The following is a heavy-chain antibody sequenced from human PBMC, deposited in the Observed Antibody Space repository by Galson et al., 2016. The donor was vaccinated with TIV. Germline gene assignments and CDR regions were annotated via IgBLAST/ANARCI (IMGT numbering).Heavy chain of an antibody. CDR1: GGTFSTYT. J-gene: IGHJ4*02. Sequence: SVKVSCKASGGTFSTYTINWVRQAPGQGLQWLGRIIPVLGMINYAQRLQGRVTITADRSTSTAYMELSSLRSDDTAGYYCARGDTGRHYEAYFDSWDQGTVVTVSS. V-gene: IGHV1-69*02. D-gene: IGHD3-3*01. CDR3: ARGDTGRHYEAYFDS. CDR2: IIPVLGMI.